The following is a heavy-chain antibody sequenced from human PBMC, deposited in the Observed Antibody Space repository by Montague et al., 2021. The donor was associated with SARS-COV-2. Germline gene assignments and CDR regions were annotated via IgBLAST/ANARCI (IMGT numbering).Heavy chain of an antibody. CDR2: IDDSGTT. CDR3: ARNAYNHYGLDV. V-gene: IGHV4-59*08. CDR1: GGSLSTYY. Sequence: SETLSLTCSVSGGSLSTYYYCWIRQPPGKGLERIGYIDDSGTTRXKPSLRGRATISLDLSKNQFSLDLNSVTAADTAVYYCARNAYNHYGLDVWGQGTTVTVSS. J-gene: IGHJ6*02.